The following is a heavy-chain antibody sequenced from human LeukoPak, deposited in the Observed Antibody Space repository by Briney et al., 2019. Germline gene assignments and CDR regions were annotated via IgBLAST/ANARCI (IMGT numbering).Heavy chain of an antibody. CDR2: VYYSGET. J-gene: IGHJ5*01. Sequence: SETLSLTCTVPGDSISSSAYYWAWIRQSPGKGLEWIGTVYYSGETYYNASLKSRVTISVDTSKNLFSLRLSSVTAADRAVYYCARLYASGWTAAIDSWGQGTAVTVSS. CDR1: GDSISSSAYY. V-gene: IGHV4-39*01. D-gene: IGHD3-22*01. CDR3: ARLYASGWTAAIDS.